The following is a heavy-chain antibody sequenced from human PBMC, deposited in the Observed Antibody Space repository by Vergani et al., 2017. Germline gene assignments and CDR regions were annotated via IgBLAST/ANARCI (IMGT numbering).Heavy chain of an antibody. CDR3: ARVPGVKGYYYDSSGYYEDLDY. V-gene: IGHV4-30-4*01. J-gene: IGHJ4*02. CDR2: IYYSGST. Sequence: QVQLQESGPGLVTPSQTLSLTCTVSGGSISSGAYYWSWLRQPPGTGLEWIGYIYYSGSTYYNPSLKSRVTISVDTSKNQFSLKLSSVTAADTAVYYCARVPGVKGYYYDSSGYYEDLDYWGQGTLVTVSS. D-gene: IGHD3-22*01. CDR1: GGSISSGAYY.